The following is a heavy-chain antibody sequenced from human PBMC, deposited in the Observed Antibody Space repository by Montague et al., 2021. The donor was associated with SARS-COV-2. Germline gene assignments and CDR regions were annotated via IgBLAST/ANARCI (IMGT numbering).Heavy chain of an antibody. CDR2: IYYGGST. V-gene: IGHV4-59*01. J-gene: IGHJ6*02. Sequence: SETLSLTCTVSGDSITSSFWTWVRQPPGKGLEWIGYIYYGGSTNHTPSLKSRVTISVDVSKNQFSLKLSSATAADTAVYYCARWGEYYDSPYYYYAMDVWGQGTTVTVSS. D-gene: IGHD3-3*01. CDR3: ARWGEYYDSPYYYYAMDV. CDR1: GDSITSSF.